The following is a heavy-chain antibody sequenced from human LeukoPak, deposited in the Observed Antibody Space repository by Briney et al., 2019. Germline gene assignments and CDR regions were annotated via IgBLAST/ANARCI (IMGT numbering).Heavy chain of an antibody. D-gene: IGHD3-10*01. Sequence: SGPTLVKPTQTLTLTCTFSGFSLSSSGVGVNWIRQPPGQALEWLALIYWDDDKRYSPSLSSRLTITKDTSKNQVVLTMTNMDPVDTATYYCAHPAMVREMDYGMDVWGKGTTVTVSS. CDR1: GFSLSSSGVG. CDR3: AHPAMVREMDYGMDV. CDR2: IYWDDDK. J-gene: IGHJ6*04. V-gene: IGHV2-5*02.